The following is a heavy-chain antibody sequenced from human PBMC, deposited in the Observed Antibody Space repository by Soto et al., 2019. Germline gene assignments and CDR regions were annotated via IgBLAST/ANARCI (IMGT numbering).Heavy chain of an antibody. J-gene: IGHJ5*02. CDR1: GGSISSSSYY. Sequence: QLQLQESGPGLVKPSETLSLTCTVSGGSISSSSYYWGWIRQPPGKGLEWIGSIYYSGSTYYNPSLKSRVTISVDTSKNQFSLKLSSVTAADTAVYYCARHGDYGDYGTLVWFDPWGQGTLVTVSS. V-gene: IGHV4-39*01. CDR3: ARHGDYGDYGTLVWFDP. D-gene: IGHD4-17*01. CDR2: IYYSGST.